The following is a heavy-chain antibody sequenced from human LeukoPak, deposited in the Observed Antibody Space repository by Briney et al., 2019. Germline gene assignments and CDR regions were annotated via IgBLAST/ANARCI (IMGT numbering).Heavy chain of an antibody. J-gene: IGHJ4*02. V-gene: IGHV3-23*01. D-gene: IGHD5-18*01. CDR1: GFTFSSYS. CDR3: AKEGYSYGDY. CDR2: IIGIGSNT. Sequence: PGGSLRLSCAASGFTFSSYSMSWVRQAPGKGLEWVSTIIGIGSNTYYADSVKGRFTISRDNSKKTPYLKMNSLRAEDTAVYYCAKEGYSYGDYWGQGTLVTVSS.